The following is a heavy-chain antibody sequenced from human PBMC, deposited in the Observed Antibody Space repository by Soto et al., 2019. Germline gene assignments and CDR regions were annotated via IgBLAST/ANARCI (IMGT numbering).Heavy chain of an antibody. CDR3: AKQGLPHHNWFDP. CDR2: ISYDGSNK. D-gene: IGHD2-15*01. Sequence: QVQLVESGGGVVQPGRSLRLSCAASGFTFSSYGIHWVRQAPGKGLEWVAVISYDGSNKYYADSVKGRFTISRDDSKNTVYLQRNSLRAEDTAVYYCAKQGLPHHNWFDPWGPGTVVTVSS. CDR1: GFTFSSYG. V-gene: IGHV3-30*18. J-gene: IGHJ5*02.